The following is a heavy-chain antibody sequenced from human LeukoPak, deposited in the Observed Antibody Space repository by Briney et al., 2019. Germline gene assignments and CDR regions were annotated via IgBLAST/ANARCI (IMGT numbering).Heavy chain of an antibody. V-gene: IGHV4-39*07. J-gene: IGHJ1*01. CDR2: IYYSGGTT. CDR3: AKGGEQVTWNFQN. Sequence: SETLSLTCTVSGASMNSGFYYLGWVRQPPGKGLEWLGSIYYSGGTTYYNPSLTSRVSISGDTSKNQFSLKVTSVSAADTAVYYCAKGGEQVTWNFQNWGQGTLVTVSS. D-gene: IGHD1/OR15-1a*01. CDR1: GASMNSGFYY.